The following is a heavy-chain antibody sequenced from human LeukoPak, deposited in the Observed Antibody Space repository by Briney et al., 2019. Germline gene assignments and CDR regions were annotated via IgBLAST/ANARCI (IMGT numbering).Heavy chain of an antibody. J-gene: IGHJ6*02. D-gene: IGHD5-12*01. V-gene: IGHV1-8*01. Sequence: GASVKVSCKASGYTFTSYDINWVRQATGQGLEWMGWMNPNSGNTGYAQKFQGRVTMTRNTSISTAYMELSSLRSEDTAVYYCARGGVDIVATIKYYYGMDVWGQGTTVTVS. CDR2: MNPNSGNT. CDR3: ARGGVDIVATIKYYYGMDV. CDR1: GYTFTSYD.